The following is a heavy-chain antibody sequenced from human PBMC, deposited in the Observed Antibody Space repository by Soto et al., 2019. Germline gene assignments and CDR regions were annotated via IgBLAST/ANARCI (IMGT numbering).Heavy chain of an antibody. CDR2: IYPGDSDT. D-gene: IGHD1-26*01. V-gene: IGHV5-51*01. Sequence: GESVKISCNGSGYSFTSDWIGWVRQMPGKGLEWMGIIYPGDSDTRYSPSFQGQVTISADKSISTAYLQWSSLKASDTAMYYCARHRSTSYLDAFGIWGQGTMVTVSS. CDR1: GYSFTSDW. CDR3: ARHRSTSYLDAFGI. J-gene: IGHJ3*02.